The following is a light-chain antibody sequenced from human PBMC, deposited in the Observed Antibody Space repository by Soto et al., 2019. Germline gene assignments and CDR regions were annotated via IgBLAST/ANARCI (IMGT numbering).Light chain of an antibody. CDR1: QSVSSN. CDR3: QQYNNWPPLA. J-gene: IGKJ5*01. Sequence: EFDIAPSPAPLSVSPGERATLSCRASQSVSSNLAWYQQKPGQAPRLLIYGASTRATGIPARFSGSGSGTEFTLTISSLQSEDFAVYYCQQYNNWPPLAFGQGTRLEI. V-gene: IGKV3-15*01. CDR2: GAS.